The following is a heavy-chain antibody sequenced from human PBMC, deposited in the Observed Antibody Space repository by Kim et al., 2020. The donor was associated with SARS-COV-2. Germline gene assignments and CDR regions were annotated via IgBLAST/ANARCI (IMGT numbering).Heavy chain of an antibody. CDR2: ISSGSTYI. D-gene: IGHD3-22*01. Sequence: GGSLRLSCAASGFTLSSYTMNWVRQAPGKGLEWVSFISSGSTYIYYVDSVKGRFTISRDNAKNSLYLEMNSLRAEDTAVYYCARAHRPNYDSSSYYSDYWGQGTLVTVSS. V-gene: IGHV3-21*01. CDR1: GFTLSSYT. J-gene: IGHJ4*02. CDR3: ARAHRPNYDSSSYYSDY.